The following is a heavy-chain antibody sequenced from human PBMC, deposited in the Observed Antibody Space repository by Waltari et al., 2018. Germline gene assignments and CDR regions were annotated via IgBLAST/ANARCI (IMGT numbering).Heavy chain of an antibody. CDR3: ARSSTVTTGSLDY. CDR2: IGYDGSLK. V-gene: IGHV3-33*01. D-gene: IGHD4-17*01. Sequence: QVLLVESGGRVVQPGKALTLSCAASGFTFGNYGMHWVRQAPGKGLEWVAVIGYDGSLKYYADSVKGRFTISRDSSKNTLFLQMNSLRVEDTALYYCARSSTVTTGSLDYWGQGTPVSVSS. CDR1: GFTFGNYG. J-gene: IGHJ4*02.